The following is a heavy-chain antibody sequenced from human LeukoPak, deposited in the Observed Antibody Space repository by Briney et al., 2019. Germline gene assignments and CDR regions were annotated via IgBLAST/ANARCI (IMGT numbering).Heavy chain of an antibody. J-gene: IGHJ4*02. CDR1: GFTFSSYS. D-gene: IGHD2/OR15-2a*01. V-gene: IGHV3-23*01. CDR3: AKAQNTEEAPFDY. Sequence: GGSLRLSCAASGFTFSSYSMSWVRPAPGKGLEWVSAISGSGGNTYYADSVKGRFTISRDNSKNTLYLQMNSLRADETAVYYCAKAQNTEEAPFDYGGQGTLVTVSS. CDR2: ISGSGGNT.